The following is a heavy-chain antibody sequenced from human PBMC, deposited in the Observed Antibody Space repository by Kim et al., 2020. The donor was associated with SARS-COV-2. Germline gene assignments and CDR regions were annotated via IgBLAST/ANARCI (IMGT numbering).Heavy chain of an antibody. CDR2: INSDGSST. V-gene: IGHV3-74*01. CDR1: GFTFSSYW. CDR3: ARGSPRRYYYYYGMDV. D-gene: IGHD6-13*01. J-gene: IGHJ6*02. Sequence: GGSLRLSCAASGFTFSSYWMHWVRQAPGKGLVWVSRINSDGSSTSYADSVKGRFTISRDNAKNTLYLQMNSLRAEDTAVYYCARGSPRRYYYYYGMDVWGQGTTVTVSS.